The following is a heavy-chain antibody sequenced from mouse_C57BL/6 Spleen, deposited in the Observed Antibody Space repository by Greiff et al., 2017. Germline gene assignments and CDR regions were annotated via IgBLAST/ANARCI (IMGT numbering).Heavy chain of an antibody. V-gene: IGHV1-15*01. CDR2: IDPETGGT. D-gene: IGHD1-1*01. CDR3: RRLPQYYGSSYEDY. J-gene: IGHJ2*01. Sequence: QVQLQQSGAELVRPGASVTLSCKASGYTFTDYEMHWVKQTPVHGLEWIGAIDPETGGTASNPTFKGKAILTAAKSSSTAYKELRSLKAECSADYDCRRLPQYYGSSYEDYWGQGTTLTVSS. CDR1: GYTFTDYE.